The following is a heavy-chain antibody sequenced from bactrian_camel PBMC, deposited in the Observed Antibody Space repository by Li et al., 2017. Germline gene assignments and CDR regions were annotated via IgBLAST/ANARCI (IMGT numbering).Heavy chain of an antibody. CDR3: AAGRGGNCPLIEGTDHAYFGY. Sequence: HVQLVESGGGSVQAGGSLRLSCAAFGHSSSTKCMGWFRQTPGKEREGVAVIYTGGGYTNYADSVKGRFTVSQDNAKNTLYLEMNSLKPEDTATYYCAAGRGGNCPLIEGTDHAYFGYWGQGTQVTVS. CDR2: IYTGGGYT. V-gene: IGHV3S54*01. D-gene: IGHD8*01. CDR1: GHSSSTKC. J-gene: IGHJ6*01.